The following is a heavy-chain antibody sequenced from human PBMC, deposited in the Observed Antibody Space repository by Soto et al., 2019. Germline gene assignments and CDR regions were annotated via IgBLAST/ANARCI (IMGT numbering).Heavy chain of an antibody. D-gene: IGHD3-9*01. Sequence: QVQLVQSGPEVRRPGSSVRVSAKPSGGTFATNATSGLRQPLGQGLEWMGGFIPIYASPNYAQNFQGRVTVTADKATSTAYLELSRLKFADSAIYYCAVTVTGSRSPLAHWGRGTLVIVSS. CDR2: FIPIYASP. CDR1: GGTFATNA. CDR3: AVTVTGSRSPLAH. J-gene: IGHJ4*02. V-gene: IGHV1-69*06.